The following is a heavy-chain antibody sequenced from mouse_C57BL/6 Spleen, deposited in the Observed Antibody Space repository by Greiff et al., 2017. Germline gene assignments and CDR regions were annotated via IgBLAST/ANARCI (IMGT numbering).Heavy chain of an antibody. CDR2: INPYNGGT. CDR3: ARTEAYCTMDN. CDR1: GYTFTDYY. Sequence: VQLMESGPVLVKPGASVKMSCAASGYTFTDYYMNWVKQSHGKSLEWIGVINPYNGGTSYNQKFKGKATLTDDKSSSTAYMELNSLTSEDSAVYYCARTEAYCTMDNWGQGTSVTVSS. V-gene: IGHV1-19*01. J-gene: IGHJ4*01.